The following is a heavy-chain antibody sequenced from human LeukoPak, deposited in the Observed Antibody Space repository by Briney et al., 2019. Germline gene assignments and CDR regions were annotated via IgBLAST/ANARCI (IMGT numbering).Heavy chain of an antibody. Sequence: SANVSCKASAHTLTNNHVHWVRQAPGQGLEWVGMINPTGDSTTSAEKFRGRVTMTRDTSTSTVSMDLSSLRPEDTAVYYCARVLWHSTGWYDLWGQGTPVTVSS. CDR3: ARVLWHSTGWYDL. V-gene: IGHV1-46*01. D-gene: IGHD2-8*02. J-gene: IGHJ5*02. CDR2: INPTGDST. CDR1: AHTLTNNH.